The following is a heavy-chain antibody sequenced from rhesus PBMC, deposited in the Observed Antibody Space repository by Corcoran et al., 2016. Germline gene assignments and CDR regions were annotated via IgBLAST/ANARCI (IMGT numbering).Heavy chain of an antibody. V-gene: IGHV4S11*01. CDR3: ASGSFARFDV. J-gene: IGHJ5-1*01. D-gene: IGHD5-12*01. CDR2: IYGCGSST. Sequence: QVQLQESGPGLVKPLETLSLTCAVSGGSISSNYWSWIRQAPGKGLEWIGYIYGCGSSTNYNPSLKSRVTLSVDTSKNQVSLKLRSVTAADTAVYYCASGSFARFDVWGAGVLVTVSS. CDR1: GGSISSNY.